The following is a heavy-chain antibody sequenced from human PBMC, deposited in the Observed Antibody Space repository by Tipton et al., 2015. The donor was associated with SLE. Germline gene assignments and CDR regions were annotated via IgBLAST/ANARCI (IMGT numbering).Heavy chain of an antibody. V-gene: IGHV3-23*01. CDR3: AKSRGWANYFDY. J-gene: IGHJ4*02. Sequence: SLRLSCAASGFTFSSYDMSWVHQAPGKGLEWVSAISGSGGSTYYADSVKGRFTISRDNSKNTLYLQMNSLRAEDTAVYYCAKSRGWANYFDYWGQGTLFTVSS. D-gene: IGHD1-26*01. CDR1: GFTFSSYD. CDR2: ISGSGGST.